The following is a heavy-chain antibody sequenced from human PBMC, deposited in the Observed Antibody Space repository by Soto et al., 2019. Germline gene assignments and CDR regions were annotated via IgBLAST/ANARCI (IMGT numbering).Heavy chain of an antibody. CDR3: ARRDPGTSVDY. J-gene: IGHJ4*02. Sequence: LVFTMAISDSXLRCNIELARIGQTPGQGLEWIVEIYRTGSTNYNPSLKSLVTISLDKSENQFSLKVTSLTAAAMADYYCARRDPGTSVDYWGQGTLVTVSS. V-gene: IGHV4-4*02. D-gene: IGHD1-7*01. CDR2: IYRTGST. CDR1: DSXLRCNIE.